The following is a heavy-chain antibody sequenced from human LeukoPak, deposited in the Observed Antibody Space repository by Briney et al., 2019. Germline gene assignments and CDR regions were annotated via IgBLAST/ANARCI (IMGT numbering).Heavy chain of an antibody. CDR2: ISSSSSYI. V-gene: IGHV3-21*01. J-gene: IGHJ4*02. D-gene: IGHD7-27*01. CDR1: GLTFSSYS. CDR3: ASSELGQFDY. Sequence: GGSLRLSCAASGLTFSSYSMNWVRQAPGKGLEWVSSISSSSSYIYYADSVKGRFTISRDNAKNSLYLQMNSLRAEDTAVYYCASSELGQFDYWGQGTLVTVSP.